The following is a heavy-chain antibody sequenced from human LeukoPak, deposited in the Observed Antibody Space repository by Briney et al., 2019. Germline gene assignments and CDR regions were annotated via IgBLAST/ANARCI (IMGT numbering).Heavy chain of an antibody. CDR3: AREAGYCTNGVCSNWFDP. CDR1: GFTFSSYA. Sequence: GGSLRLSCAASGFTFSSYAMHWVRQAPGKGLEWVAVISYDGSNKYYADSVKGRFTISRDNSKNTLYLQMNSLRAEDTAVYYCAREAGYCTNGVCSNWFDPWGQGTLVTVSS. V-gene: IGHV3-30*04. CDR2: ISYDGSNK. J-gene: IGHJ5*02. D-gene: IGHD2-8*01.